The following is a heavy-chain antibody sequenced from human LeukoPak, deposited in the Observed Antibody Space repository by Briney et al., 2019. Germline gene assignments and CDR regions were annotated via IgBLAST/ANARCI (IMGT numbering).Heavy chain of an antibody. D-gene: IGHD6-13*01. Sequence: GASVKVSCKASGYTFTSYYMHWVRQAPGQGLEWTGIINPSGGSTSYTQKFQGRVTMTRDTSTSTVYMELSSLRSEDTAVYYCAREGERIAAAEPRRHVRYWGQGTLVTVSS. V-gene: IGHV1-46*01. J-gene: IGHJ4*02. CDR2: INPSGGST. CDR3: AREGERIAAAEPRRHVRY. CDR1: GYTFTSYY.